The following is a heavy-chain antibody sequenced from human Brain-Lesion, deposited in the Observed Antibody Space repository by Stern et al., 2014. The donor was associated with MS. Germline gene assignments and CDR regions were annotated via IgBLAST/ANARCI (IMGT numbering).Heavy chain of an antibody. CDR2: ISTTASNI. D-gene: IGHD2-2*01. J-gene: IGHJ4*02. Sequence: VQLLESGGTLVKPGGSLRLSCAASGFIFSDYYMNWIRQAPGQGLEWVSYISTTASNIYYADSVKGRFTISRENTKNSLFLLMSSLRAEDTAVYYCAISSSRYYFDSWGLGTLVTVSS. V-gene: IGHV3-11*01. CDR1: GFIFSDYY. CDR3: AISSSRYYFDS.